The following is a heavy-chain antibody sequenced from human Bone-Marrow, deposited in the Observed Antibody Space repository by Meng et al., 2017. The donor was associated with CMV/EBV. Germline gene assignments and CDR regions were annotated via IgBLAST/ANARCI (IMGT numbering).Heavy chain of an antibody. Sequence: GGSLRLSCAASGFTFSSYSMNWVRQAPGKGLEWVSSISSSSSYIYYADSVKGRFTISRDNAKNSLYLQMNSLRAEDTAVYYCAMIGYSYGYPSGWYYFDYWGQGTLVTGYS. CDR2: ISSSSSYI. V-gene: IGHV3-21*01. D-gene: IGHD5-18*01. CDR3: AMIGYSYGYPSGWYYFDY. CDR1: GFTFSSYS. J-gene: IGHJ4*02.